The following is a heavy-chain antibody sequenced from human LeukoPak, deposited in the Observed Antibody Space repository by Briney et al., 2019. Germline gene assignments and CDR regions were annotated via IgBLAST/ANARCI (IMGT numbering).Heavy chain of an antibody. CDR1: GGSISSGGYS. V-gene: IGHV4-30-2*01. CDR2: IYHSGST. Sequence: KPSETLSLTCAVSGGSISSGGYSWSWIRQPPGKGLEWIGYIYHSGSTYYNPSLKSRVTISVDRSKNQFSLKLSSVTAADTAVYYCARGSEADWFDPWGQGTLVTVSS. J-gene: IGHJ5*02. CDR3: ARGSEADWFDP. D-gene: IGHD6-25*01.